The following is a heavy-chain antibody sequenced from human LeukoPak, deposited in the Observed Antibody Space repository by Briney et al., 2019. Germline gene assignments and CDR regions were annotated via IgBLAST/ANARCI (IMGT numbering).Heavy chain of an antibody. CDR3: ARDPRYTSSSIDY. D-gene: IGHD6-13*01. CDR1: GFTFRSYG. Sequence: GGSLRLSCAASGFTFRSYGMHWVRQAPGKGLEWVAFIWYDGSNKDYADSVKGRFTISRDESKNTMYLQMNSLRVEDTAVYYCARDPRYTSSSIDYWGQGTLVTASS. CDR2: IWYDGSNK. V-gene: IGHV3-33*08. J-gene: IGHJ4*02.